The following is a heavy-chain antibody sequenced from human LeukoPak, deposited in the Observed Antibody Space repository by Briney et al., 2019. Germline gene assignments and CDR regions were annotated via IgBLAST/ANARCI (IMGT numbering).Heavy chain of an antibody. Sequence: GGSLRLSCAASGFTFDDYAMHWVRQAPGKGLEWVSLISWDGGSTYYADSVKGRFTISRDNSKNSLYLQMNSLRAEDTALYYCAKDMAYYDSSGQPPFDYWGQGTLVTVSS. J-gene: IGHJ4*02. CDR3: AKDMAYYDSSGQPPFDY. CDR1: GFTFDDYA. CDR2: ISWDGGST. V-gene: IGHV3-43D*04. D-gene: IGHD3-22*01.